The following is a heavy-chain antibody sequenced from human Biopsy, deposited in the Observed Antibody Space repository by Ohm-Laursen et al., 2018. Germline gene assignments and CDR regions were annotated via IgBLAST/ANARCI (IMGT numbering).Heavy chain of an antibody. CDR3: AKERFYFDD. V-gene: IGHV3-23*01. J-gene: IGHJ4*02. Sequence: SLRLSCTASGFTFSSYAMSWVRQSPGKGLEWVSGLSGSDGSTGYADSVKGRFTISRDNSKNTLYLQMNSLRAEDTAVYYCAKERFYFDDWGRGTLVTVSS. CDR1: GFTFSSYA. CDR2: LSGSDGST. D-gene: IGHD3-3*01.